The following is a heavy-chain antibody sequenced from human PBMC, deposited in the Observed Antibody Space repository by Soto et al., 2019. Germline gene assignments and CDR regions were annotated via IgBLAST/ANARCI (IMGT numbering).Heavy chain of an antibody. J-gene: IGHJ6*02. D-gene: IGHD2-2*01. CDR2: MNPNSGNT. CDR1: GYTFTSYD. V-gene: IGHV1-8*01. CDR3: ARVLSVPAGSYYYYYGMDV. Sequence: ASVKVSCKASGYTFTSYDINWVRQATGQGLEWMGWMNPNSGNTGYAQKFQGRVAMTRNTSISTAYMELSSLRSEDTAVYYCARVLSVPAGSYYYYYGMDVWGQGTTVTVSS.